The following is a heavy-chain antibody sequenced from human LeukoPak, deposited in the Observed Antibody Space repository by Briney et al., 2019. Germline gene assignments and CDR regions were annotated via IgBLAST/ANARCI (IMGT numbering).Heavy chain of an antibody. D-gene: IGHD4-17*01. CDR3: ARDYGGYYFDY. CDR1: GFTFGSYG. J-gene: IGHJ4*02. V-gene: IGHV3-21*01. CDR2: ISSTGFYK. Sequence: GGSLRLSCAASGFTFGSYGMNWVRQAPGRGLEWVASISSTGFYKYYADSVKGRFTISRDNSKTSLYLQMNSLRGEDSGVYYCARDYGGYYFDYWGQGTLVSVSS.